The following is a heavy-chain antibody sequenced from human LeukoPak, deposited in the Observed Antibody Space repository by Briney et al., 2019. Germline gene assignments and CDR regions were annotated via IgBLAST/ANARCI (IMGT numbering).Heavy chain of an antibody. CDR2: MNPNSGNT. CDR3: ARDYCSTTSFYSP. CDR1: GYTFTSYD. D-gene: IGHD2-2*01. Sequence: ASVKVSCKASGYTFTSYDINWVRQATGQGLEWMGWMNPNSGNTGYAQKFQGRVTMTRNTSISTAYMELSSLRSEDTAVYYCARDYCSTTSFYSPWGQGTLVTVSS. J-gene: IGHJ5*02. V-gene: IGHV1-8*01.